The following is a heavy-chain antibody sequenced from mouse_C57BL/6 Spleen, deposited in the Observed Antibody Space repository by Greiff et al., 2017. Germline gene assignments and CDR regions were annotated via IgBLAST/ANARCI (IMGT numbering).Heavy chain of an antibody. J-gene: IGHJ4*01. D-gene: IGHD1-1*01. CDR3: ARVVADYAMDY. Sequence: VQLQQPGTELVKPGASVKLSCKASGYTFTSYWMHWVKQRTEQGLEWIGRIDPEDGETKYAPKFQGKATITADTSSNTAYLQLSSLTSEDTAVYYCARVVADYAMDYWGQGTSVTVSS. CDR1: GYTFTSYW. CDR2: IDPEDGET. V-gene: IGHV14-2*01.